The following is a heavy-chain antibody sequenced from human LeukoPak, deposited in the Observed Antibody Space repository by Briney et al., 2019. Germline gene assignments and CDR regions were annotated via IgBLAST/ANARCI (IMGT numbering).Heavy chain of an antibody. CDR2: INHSGST. Sequence: SETLSLTCAVYGGSFSGYYWSWIRQPPGKGLEWIGEINHSGSTNYNPSLKSRVTMSVDTSKNQFSLKLSSVTAADTAVYYCARGTPLRVDYWGQGTLVTVSS. D-gene: IGHD4-17*01. J-gene: IGHJ4*02. V-gene: IGHV4-34*01. CDR1: GGSFSGYY. CDR3: ARGTPLRVDY.